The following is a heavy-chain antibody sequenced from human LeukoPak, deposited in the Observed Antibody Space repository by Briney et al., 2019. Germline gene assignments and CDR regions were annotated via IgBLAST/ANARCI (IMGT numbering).Heavy chain of an antibody. D-gene: IGHD4-11*01. CDR3: ARNGRLQKYYFDY. J-gene: IGHJ4*02. V-gene: IGHV1-69*13. CDR1: GGTFSSYA. Sequence: SVKVSCKASGGTFSSYAISWVRQAPGQGLEWMGGIIPIFGTANYAQKFQGRVTITADESTSTAYMELNSLRAEDTAVYYCARNGRLQKYYFDYWGQGTLVTVSS. CDR2: IIPIFGTA.